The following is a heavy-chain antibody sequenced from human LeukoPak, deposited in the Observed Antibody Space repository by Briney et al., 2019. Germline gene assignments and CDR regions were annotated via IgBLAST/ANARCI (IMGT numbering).Heavy chain of an antibody. D-gene: IGHD6-19*01. CDR3: AREPSSGWYYFAY. J-gene: IGHJ4*02. CDR1: GGYFISYA. CDR2: IIPIFDTA. V-gene: IGHV1-69*01. Sequence: ASVKVSCKASGGYFISYAISWVRQAPGQGLEWMGGIIPIFDTANYAQKFQGRVTITADESTSTAYMELSSLRSDDTAVYYCAREPSSGWYYFAYWGQGTLVTVSS.